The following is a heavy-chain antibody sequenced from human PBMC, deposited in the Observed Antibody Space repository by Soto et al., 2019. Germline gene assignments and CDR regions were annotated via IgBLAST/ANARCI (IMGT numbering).Heavy chain of an antibody. J-gene: IGHJ4*02. CDR1: GFTFTKAW. V-gene: IGHV3-15*01. CDR2: IKSKSAGGTI. Sequence: GGSLRLSCVASGFTFTKAWMSWARQAPGKGLEWVGRIKSKSAGGTIDYAAPVKGRFTISRDDSKNTLYLQMNSLKTEDTAVYYCTTDASIAVAGEFDYWGQGTLVTVSS. D-gene: IGHD6-19*01. CDR3: TTDASIAVAGEFDY.